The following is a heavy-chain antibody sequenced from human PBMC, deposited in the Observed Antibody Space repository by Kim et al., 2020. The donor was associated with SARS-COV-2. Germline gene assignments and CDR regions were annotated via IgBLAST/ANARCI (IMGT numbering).Heavy chain of an antibody. CDR3: AKDGNRYYYDSSGFDI. V-gene: IGHV3-23*01. Sequence: SVKGRFTISRDNSKNTLYLQMNSLRAEDTAVYYCAKDGNRYYYDSSGFDIWGQGTMVTVSS. D-gene: IGHD3-22*01. J-gene: IGHJ3*02.